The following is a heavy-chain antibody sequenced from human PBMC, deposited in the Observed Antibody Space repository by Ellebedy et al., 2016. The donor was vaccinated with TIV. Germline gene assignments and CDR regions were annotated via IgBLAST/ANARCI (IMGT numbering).Heavy chain of an antibody. J-gene: IGHJ4*02. CDR1: GYTFTTYG. D-gene: IGHD1-26*01. V-gene: IGHV1-18*04. CDR3: ARGEVLLDY. Sequence: AASVKVSCKASGYTFTTYGITWVRQAPGQGPEWMGWIGTYEGNTNYAQKLQGRVTITTDTSTSTAYMELRSLRSEDTAVYYCARGEVLLDYWGQGTLVTVSS. CDR2: IGTYEGNT.